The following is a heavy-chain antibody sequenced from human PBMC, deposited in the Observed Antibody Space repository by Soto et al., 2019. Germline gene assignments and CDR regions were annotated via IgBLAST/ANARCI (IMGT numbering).Heavy chain of an antibody. D-gene: IGHD6-13*01. CDR3: ARDPSSPKLAAAYLDY. V-gene: IGHV3-33*01. CDR1: GFTFSSYG. J-gene: IGHJ4*02. Sequence: QVQLVESGGGVVQPGRSLRLSCAASGFTFSSYGMHWVRQAPGKGLEWVAVIWYDGSNKYYADSVKGRFTISRDNSKNTLYLQMNSLRAEDTAVYYCARDPSSPKLAAAYLDYWGQGTLVTVSS. CDR2: IWYDGSNK.